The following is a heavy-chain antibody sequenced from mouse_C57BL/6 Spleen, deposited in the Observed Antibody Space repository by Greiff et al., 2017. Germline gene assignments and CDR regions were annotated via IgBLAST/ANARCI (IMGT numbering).Heavy chain of an antibody. CDR2: INPSTGGT. CDR1: GYSFTGYY. J-gene: IGHJ4*01. V-gene: IGHV1-42*01. D-gene: IGHD2-3*01. CDR3: ARYDGYYNYAMDY. Sequence: VQLKESGPELVKPGASVKISCKASGYSFTGYYMNWVKQSPEKSLEWIGEINPSTGGTTYNQKFKAKATLTVDKSSSTAYMQLKSLTSEDSAVYYCARYDGYYNYAMDYWGQGTSVTVSS.